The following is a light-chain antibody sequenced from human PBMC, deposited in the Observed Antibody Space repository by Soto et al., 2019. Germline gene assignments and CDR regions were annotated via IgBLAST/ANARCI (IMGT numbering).Light chain of an antibody. CDR1: SSNIGTRS. J-gene: IGLJ1*01. V-gene: IGLV1-44*01. CDR3: AAWYDSLNGHV. CDR2: TTN. Sequence: QSVLTQPHSASGTPGQRVTISCSGSSSNIGTRSVHWFQHLPGTDPKLLISTTNQPPSGVPERFSRSKFGTSASLAISGLQSEDEDDYYWAAWYDSLNGHVFGSGTKLTVL.